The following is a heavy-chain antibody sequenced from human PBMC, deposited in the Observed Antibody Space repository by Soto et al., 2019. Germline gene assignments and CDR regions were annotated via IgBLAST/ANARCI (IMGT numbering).Heavy chain of an antibody. D-gene: IGHD2-21*02. CDR3: ARQRTSVVTQAYFDS. V-gene: IGHV4-59*04. CDR2: IYYSGST. J-gene: IGHJ4*02. CDR1: GDSRRTYY. Sequence: SETLSLTCTFSGDSRRTYYGSWIRQPPGKGLEWIGCIYYSGSTYNNPSLKSRVSMSVDTSKNQFSLKLRSVTAADTALYYCARQRTSVVTQAYFDSWGQGSLVTVSS.